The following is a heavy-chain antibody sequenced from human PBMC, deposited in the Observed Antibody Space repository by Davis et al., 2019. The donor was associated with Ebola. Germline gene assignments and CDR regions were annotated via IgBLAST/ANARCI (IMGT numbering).Heavy chain of an antibody. Sequence: GESLKISCAASGFTVSTNYMSWVRQAPGKGLEWVSVIYSGGSTYYADSVKGRFTISRDNSKNMLYLQMNSLRAEDTAVYYCAREGYYERYGMDVWGQGTTVTVSS. V-gene: IGHV3-53*01. CDR2: IYSGGST. CDR3: AREGYYERYGMDV. CDR1: GFTVSTNY. J-gene: IGHJ6*02. D-gene: IGHD3-22*01.